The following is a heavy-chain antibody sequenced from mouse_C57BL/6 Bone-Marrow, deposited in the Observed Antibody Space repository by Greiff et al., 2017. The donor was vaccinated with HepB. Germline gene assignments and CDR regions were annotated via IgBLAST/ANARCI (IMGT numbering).Heavy chain of an antibody. V-gene: IGHV1-82*01. D-gene: IGHD1-1*01. Sequence: LQESGPELVKPGASVKISCKASGYAFSSSWMNWVKQRPGKGLEWIGRIYPGDGDTNYNGKFKGKATLTADKSSSTAYMQLSSLTSEDSAVYFCAFISEHYWGQGTTLTVSS. J-gene: IGHJ2*01. CDR1: GYAFSSSW. CDR3: AFISEHY. CDR2: IYPGDGDT.